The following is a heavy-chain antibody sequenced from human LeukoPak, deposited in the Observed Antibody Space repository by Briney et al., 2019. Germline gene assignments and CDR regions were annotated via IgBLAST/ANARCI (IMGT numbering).Heavy chain of an antibody. Sequence: GASVKVSCKASGYTFTTYDINWVRQATGQGLEWMGWMNLKSGNAGYAQNFQGRVTITRDTSISTVYMELSGLRSEDTAVYYCARVAGSIDYWGQGTLVTVSS. V-gene: IGHV1-8*03. J-gene: IGHJ4*02. D-gene: IGHD6-19*01. CDR3: ARVAGSIDY. CDR1: GYTFTTYD. CDR2: MNLKSGNA.